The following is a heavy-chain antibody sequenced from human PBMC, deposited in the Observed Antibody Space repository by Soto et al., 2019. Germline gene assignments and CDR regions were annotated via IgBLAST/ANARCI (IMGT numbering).Heavy chain of an antibody. V-gene: IGHV3-23*01. Sequence: EVQLLESGGGLVQPGGSLRLSCVASGFTVSTYTMSWVRQAPGKGLEWVSALAAGDTGTYYVDSVKGRFTISTDKSKNSLLLQMNSLRVEDTALYYCAGESGAWYGWGQGTLVTVSS. J-gene: IGHJ4*02. CDR3: AGESGAWYG. CDR1: GFTVSTYT. D-gene: IGHD2-21*02. CDR2: LAAGDTGT.